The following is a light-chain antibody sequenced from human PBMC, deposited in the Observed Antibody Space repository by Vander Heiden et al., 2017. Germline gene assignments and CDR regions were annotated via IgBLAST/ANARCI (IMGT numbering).Light chain of an antibody. Sequence: QSALTQPASVSGSPGPSIPISCTGTSSDVGGYNYVSWYQQHPGKAPKLMIYDVSNRPSGVSNRFSGSKSGNTASLTISGLQAEDEADYYCSSYTSSSHSVFGGGTKLTGL. J-gene: IGLJ3*02. V-gene: IGLV2-14*01. CDR2: DVS. CDR1: SSDVGGYNY. CDR3: SSYTSSSHSV.